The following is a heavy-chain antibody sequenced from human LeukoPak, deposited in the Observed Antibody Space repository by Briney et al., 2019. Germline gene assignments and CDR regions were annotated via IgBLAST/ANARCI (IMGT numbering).Heavy chain of an antibody. V-gene: IGHV3-7*03. CDR2: IKQVGTEK. CDR3: ARARRELLGFDC. CDR1: GFTFSSYW. D-gene: IGHD2-15*01. J-gene: IGHJ4*02. Sequence: GGPLRLSCAASGFTFSSYWMSWVRQAPGKGLEWVANIKQVGTEKYYVDSVKGRFTIPRDNAKNSLYLQMNSLRAEDTAVYYCARARRELLGFDCWGQGTLVTVSS.